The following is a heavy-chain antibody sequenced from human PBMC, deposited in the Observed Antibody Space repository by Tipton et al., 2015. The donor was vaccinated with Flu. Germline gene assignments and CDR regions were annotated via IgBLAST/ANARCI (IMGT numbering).Heavy chain of an antibody. Sequence: QLVQSGAEVKKPGASVRISCTASGYTFTNYNMHWVRQAPGQGPEWMGIIYPSGGGTTYAPRFQGRVTLTRDKSTSTVYMELSSLRSEDTAFYYCARDRGFGAYTFDYWGQGTLVTVAS. D-gene: IGHD3-10*01. CDR2: IYPSGGGT. V-gene: IGHV1-46*01. CDR1: GYTFTNYN. J-gene: IGHJ4*02. CDR3: ARDRGFGAYTFDY.